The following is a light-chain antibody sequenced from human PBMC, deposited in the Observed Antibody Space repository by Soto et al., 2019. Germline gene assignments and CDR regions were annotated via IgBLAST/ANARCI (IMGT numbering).Light chain of an antibody. CDR1: LRISKY. CDR2: GAS. J-gene: IGKJ4*01. Sequence: DIKLTQSPSSLSASLGDRVTITCRASLRISKYLNWYQQKPGRAPKLLIYGASTLQSGVPSRFSGSGSGTDFTLTITNLQPEDSATYFCQQSHSPPLTFGGGTKLEI. CDR3: QQSHSPPLT. V-gene: IGKV1-39*01.